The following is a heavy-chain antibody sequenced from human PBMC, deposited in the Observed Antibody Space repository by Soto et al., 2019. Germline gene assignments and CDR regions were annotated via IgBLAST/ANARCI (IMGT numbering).Heavy chain of an antibody. CDR2: ISGSGRST. Sequence: EVQLLESGGGLVQPGGSLRLSCAASGFTFSIFAMSWIRQAPGKGLEWVSAISGSGRSTYYSDSVKVRFTISRDNSKNTLYLQMNSLRAEDTAVYYCAKDIEQWLVSGFDPWGQGTLVTVSS. CDR3: AKDIEQWLVSGFDP. J-gene: IGHJ5*02. D-gene: IGHD6-19*01. V-gene: IGHV3-23*01. CDR1: GFTFSIFA.